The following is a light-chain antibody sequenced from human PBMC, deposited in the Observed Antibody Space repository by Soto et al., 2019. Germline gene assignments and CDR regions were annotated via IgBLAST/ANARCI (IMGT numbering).Light chain of an antibody. J-gene: IGLJ3*02. CDR2: SNN. CDR3: AAWDDSLSGVV. CDR1: SSNIGINT. Sequence: QSVLTQPPSASGTPGQRVTISCSGGSSNIGINTVNWYQQFPGPAPKLLIYSNNQRPSGVPDRFSGSKSGTSASLAISGLQSEDEAHYYCAAWDDSLSGVVFGGGTKLTVL. V-gene: IGLV1-44*01.